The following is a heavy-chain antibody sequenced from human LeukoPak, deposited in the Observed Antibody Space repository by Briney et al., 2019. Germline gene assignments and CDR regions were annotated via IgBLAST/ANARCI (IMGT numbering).Heavy chain of an antibody. CDR1: GFPFGSYW. CDR3: ARAGYCSGGSCYFDY. D-gene: IGHD2-15*01. Sequence: GGSLRLSCTASGFPFGSYWMHWVRQAPGKGLVWVSRINTDGSSTSDADSVRGRVTISRDSAKNTLYLQMNSLSAEDTAVYYCARAGYCSGGSCYFDYWGQGTQVIVSS. CDR2: INTDGSST. J-gene: IGHJ4*02. V-gene: IGHV3-74*01.